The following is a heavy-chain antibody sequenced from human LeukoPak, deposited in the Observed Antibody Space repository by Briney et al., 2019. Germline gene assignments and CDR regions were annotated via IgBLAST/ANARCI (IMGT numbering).Heavy chain of an antibody. CDR3: TIDYDYAWGSYRLGY. V-gene: IGHV3-15*01. CDR1: GITFSEAW. Sequence: GGSLRLSCAASGITFSEAWMSWVRQAPGKGLEWVGRIQSIADGGTADYAAPVKGRFTISRDDSENTLYLQLNSLKTEDTAVYYCTIDYDYAWGSYRLGYWGQGTLVTVSS. CDR2: IQSIADGGTA. D-gene: IGHD3-16*02. J-gene: IGHJ4*02.